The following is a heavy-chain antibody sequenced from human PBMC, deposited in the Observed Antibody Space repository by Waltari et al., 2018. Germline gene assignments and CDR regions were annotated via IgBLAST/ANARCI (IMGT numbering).Heavy chain of an antibody. J-gene: IGHJ4*02. CDR2: IYYSGST. V-gene: IGHV4-39*02. CDR1: GGSISSSSYY. CDR3: ARDYDFWSGYYPRFDY. D-gene: IGHD3-3*01. Sequence: QLQLQESGPGLVKPSETLSLTCTVSGGSISSSSYYWGWIRQPPGKGLEWIGSIYYSGSTYYNPSLKSRVTISVDTSKNQFSLKLSSVTAADTAVYYCARDYDFWSGYYPRFDYWGQGTLVTVSS.